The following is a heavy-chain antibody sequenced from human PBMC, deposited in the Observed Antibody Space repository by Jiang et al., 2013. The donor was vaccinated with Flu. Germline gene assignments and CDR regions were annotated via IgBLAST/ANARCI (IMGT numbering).Heavy chain of an antibody. V-gene: IGHV3-9*01. J-gene: IGHJ6*01. D-gene: IGHD3-22*01. CDR2: ISWNSGSI. Sequence: VQLVESGGGLVQPGRSLRLSCAASGFTFDDYAMHWVRQAPGKGLEWVSGISWNSGSIGYADSVKGRFTISRDNAKNSLYLQMNSLRAEDTALYYCAKDRASFLGXYYDSSGYYYVDYGMDV. CDR1: GFTFDDYA. CDR3: AKDRASFLGXYYDSSGYYYVDYGMDV.